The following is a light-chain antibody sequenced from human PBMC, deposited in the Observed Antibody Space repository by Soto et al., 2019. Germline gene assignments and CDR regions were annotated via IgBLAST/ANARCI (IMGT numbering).Light chain of an antibody. V-gene: IGLV1-40*01. CDR1: SSNIGAGYD. CDR2: GNT. J-gene: IGLJ1*01. Sequence: QSVLTQPPSVSGAPGQTVTISCTGSSSNIGAGYDVHWYHQLPGTAPKLLIYGNTNRPSGVPDRFSGSKSGTSASLAITGLQAEDEAGYYCQSYDISLSGYVFGTGTKLTVL. CDR3: QSYDISLSGYV.